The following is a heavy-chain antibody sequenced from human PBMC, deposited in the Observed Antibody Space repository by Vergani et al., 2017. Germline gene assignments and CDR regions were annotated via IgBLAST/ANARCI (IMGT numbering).Heavy chain of an antibody. D-gene: IGHD3-22*01. CDR1: GGSFSGYY. CDR2: INHSGST. Sequence: QVQLQQWGAGLLKPSETLSLTCAVSGGSFSGYYWSWIRQPPGKGLEWIGEINHSGSTNYNPSLKSPVTISVYTSKNQFSLKLSSVTAADTAVYYCARVTDYYASSGYYYADWGYGMDVWGQGTTVTFSS. J-gene: IGHJ6*02. V-gene: IGHV4-34*01. CDR3: ARVTDYYASSGYYYADWGYGMDV.